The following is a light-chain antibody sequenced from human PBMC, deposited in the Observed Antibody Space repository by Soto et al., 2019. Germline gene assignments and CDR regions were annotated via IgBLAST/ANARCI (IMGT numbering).Light chain of an antibody. CDR1: QSVSSF. V-gene: IGKV3-11*01. J-gene: IGKJ1*01. CDR2: DAS. Sequence: EIVLTESPGTLSLSPGERATLSCRASQSVSSFLAWYQQKPGQAPRLLIYDASNRATGIPARFSGSGSGTDFTLTISSLEPEDFAVYYCQQHSNWPWTFGQGTKVDIK. CDR3: QQHSNWPWT.